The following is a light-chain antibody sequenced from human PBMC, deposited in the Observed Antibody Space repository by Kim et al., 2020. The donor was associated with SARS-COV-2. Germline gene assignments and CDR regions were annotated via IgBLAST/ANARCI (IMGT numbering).Light chain of an antibody. Sequence: IVLTQSPATLSLSPGQSATLSCRASQGVARDYIAWYRRQPGQPPRLLIYDASHRATGTPDRISGSGSGTDFILVINSLEPGDFAVYYCHQYASPPYTFGQGTKLEI. J-gene: IGKJ2*01. V-gene: IGKV3-20*01. CDR1: QGVARDY. CDR2: DAS. CDR3: HQYASPPYT.